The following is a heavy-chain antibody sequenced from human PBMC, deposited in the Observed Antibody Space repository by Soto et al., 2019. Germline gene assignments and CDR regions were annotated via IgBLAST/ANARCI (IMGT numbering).Heavy chain of an antibody. CDR3: ARIGDIVATGGTYFDY. CDR2: IDWDDDK. V-gene: IGHV2-70*11. Sequence: SGPTLVNPTQTLTLTCTFSGFSLSTSGMCVSWIRQPPGKALEWLARIDWDDDKYYSTSLKTRLTISKDTSKNQVVLTMTNMDPVDTATYYCARIGDIVATGGTYFDYWGQGTLVTVSS. J-gene: IGHJ4*02. CDR1: GFSLSTSGMC. D-gene: IGHD5-12*01.